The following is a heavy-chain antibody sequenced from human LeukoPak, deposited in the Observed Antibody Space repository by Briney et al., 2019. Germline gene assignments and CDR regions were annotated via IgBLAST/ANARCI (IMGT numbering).Heavy chain of an antibody. CDR3: AKDRAVAGTPFVY. V-gene: IGHV3-23*01. Sequence: GGSLRLSWAASGFTFSSYSMNWVRQAPGKGLEWVSAISGSGGSTYYADSVKGRLTISRDNSKNTLYLQMNSLRAEDTAVYYCAKDRAVAGTPFVYWGQGTLVTVSS. J-gene: IGHJ4*02. CDR1: GFTFSSYS. CDR2: ISGSGGST. D-gene: IGHD6-19*01.